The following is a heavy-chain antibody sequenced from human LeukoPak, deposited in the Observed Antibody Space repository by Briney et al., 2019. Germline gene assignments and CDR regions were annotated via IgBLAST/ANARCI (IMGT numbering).Heavy chain of an antibody. CDR2: INPNSGGT. CDR1: GYSFTGYH. J-gene: IGHJ4*02. D-gene: IGHD3/OR15-3a*01. Sequence: ASVKVSCKASGYSFTGYHMHWVRQAPGQGLEWMGWINPNSGGTNYAQKFQGRVTMTRDTSISTGYMELSRLRFDDTAVYYCAVGGTGYNTFDYWSQGTLVTVSS. V-gene: IGHV1-2*02. CDR3: AVGGTGYNTFDY.